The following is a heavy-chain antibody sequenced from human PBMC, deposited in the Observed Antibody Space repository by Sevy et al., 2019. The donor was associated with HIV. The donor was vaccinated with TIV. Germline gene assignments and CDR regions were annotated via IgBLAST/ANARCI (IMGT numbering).Heavy chain of an antibody. D-gene: IGHD3-10*01. Sequence: GGSRRLSCAASGFTFSSYAMSWVRQAPGKGLEWVSAISGSGGSTYYADSVKGRFTISRDNSKNTLYLQMNSLRAEDTAVYYCAKDWRGSITMVQGVTHSDYWGQGTLVTVSS. V-gene: IGHV3-23*01. CDR1: GFTFSSYA. CDR2: ISGSGGST. J-gene: IGHJ4*02. CDR3: AKDWRGSITMVQGVTHSDY.